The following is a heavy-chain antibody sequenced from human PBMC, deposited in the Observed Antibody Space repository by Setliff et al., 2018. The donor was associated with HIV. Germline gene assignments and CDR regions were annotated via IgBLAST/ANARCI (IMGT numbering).Heavy chain of an antibody. CDR1: GYTFTTYY. CDR2: INGNSGGT. J-gene: IGHJ4*02. V-gene: IGHV1-2*02. CDR3: ARGSKYDGEPDFDY. D-gene: IGHD2-21*01. Sequence: ASVKVSCKASGYTFTTYYIHWVRQAPGQGLEWMGWINGNSGGTNYAQKFQGRVTMTRDTSTSTVYMELSSLTSDDTAVYYCARGSKYDGEPDFDYWGQGTLVTVSS.